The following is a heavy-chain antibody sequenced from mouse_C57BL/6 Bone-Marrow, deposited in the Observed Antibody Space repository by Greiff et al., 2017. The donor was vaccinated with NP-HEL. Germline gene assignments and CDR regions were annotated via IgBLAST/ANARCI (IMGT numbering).Heavy chain of an antibody. Sequence: EVKLVESGGGLVKPGGSLKLSCAASGFTFSDYGMHWVRQAPEKGLEWVAYISSGSSTIYYADTVKGRFPISRDNAKNTLFLQMTSLRSEDTAMYYCARIHHYYGSSVRAWFAYWGQGTLVTVSA. D-gene: IGHD1-1*01. CDR3: ARIHHYYGSSVRAWFAY. CDR2: ISSGSSTI. V-gene: IGHV5-17*01. J-gene: IGHJ3*01. CDR1: GFTFSDYG.